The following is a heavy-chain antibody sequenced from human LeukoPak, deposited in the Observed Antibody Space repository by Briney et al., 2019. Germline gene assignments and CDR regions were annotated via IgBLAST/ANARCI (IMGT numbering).Heavy chain of an antibody. Sequence: SETLSLTCTVSGGSISSGSYYWYWIRQPAGKGLEWIGHIYTSGSSNYSPSLKSRVTISVDTSKNQFSLKLTSVTAADTAVYYCTKGRGIWGQGTLVTVSS. CDR2: IYTSGSS. V-gene: IGHV4-61*09. CDR1: GGSISSGSYY. CDR3: TKGRGI. J-gene: IGHJ4*02. D-gene: IGHD3-10*01.